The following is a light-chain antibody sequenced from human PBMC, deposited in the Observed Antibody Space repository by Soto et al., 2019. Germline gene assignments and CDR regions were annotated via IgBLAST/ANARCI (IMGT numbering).Light chain of an antibody. Sequence: DIQMTQSPSSLSASVGDRVTITCRASQSINTHLNWYQKKPGKAPKLLIFAASSLQSGVPSWFSGSGSGTDFTLTISSLEPEDFATYYCQQSYSTPRTFGQGTKVDIK. V-gene: IGKV1-39*01. CDR2: AAS. CDR3: QQSYSTPRT. CDR1: QSINTH. J-gene: IGKJ1*01.